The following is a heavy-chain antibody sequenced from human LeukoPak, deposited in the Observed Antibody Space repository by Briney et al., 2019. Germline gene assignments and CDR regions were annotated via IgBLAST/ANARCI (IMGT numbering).Heavy chain of an antibody. D-gene: IGHD3-10*01. Sequence: GGSLRLSCAASGFTFSIYNMNWVRQAPGKWLEWLSSISTSTSDIHYADSVKGRFTISRDNAKNSLYLQMNSLRVEDTAVYYCANGGDYGSGSYSSPVDYWGQGTLVTVSS. J-gene: IGHJ4*02. CDR3: ANGGDYGSGSYSSPVDY. V-gene: IGHV3-21*01. CDR2: ISTSTSDI. CDR1: GFTFSIYN.